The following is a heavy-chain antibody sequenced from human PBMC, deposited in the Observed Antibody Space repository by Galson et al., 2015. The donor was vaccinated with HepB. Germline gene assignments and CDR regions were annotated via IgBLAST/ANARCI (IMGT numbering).Heavy chain of an antibody. CDR2: IDPSDSYT. Sequence: SGAEVKRPGESLRISCKGSGYSFTSYWISWVRQMPGKGLEWMGRIDPSDSYTNYSPSFQGHVTISADKSVSTAYLQWSSLKASDTAMYYCARQRGYCSSTSCYTDYYYYYMDVWGKRTTVTVSS. CDR3: ARQRGYCSSTSCYTDYYYYYMDV. D-gene: IGHD2-2*02. J-gene: IGHJ6*03. V-gene: IGHV5-10-1*01. CDR1: GYSFTSYW.